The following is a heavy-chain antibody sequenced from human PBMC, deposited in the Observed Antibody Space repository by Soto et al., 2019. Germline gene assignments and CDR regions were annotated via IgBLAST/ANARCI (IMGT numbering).Heavy chain of an antibody. Sequence: QVQLVESGGGVVQPGRSLRLSCAASRFSFSTYAIHWVRQAPGKGLEWVAGISYDGGNEYYADSVKGRSTISRDNSKSTLYLKMNSLGPDDTAVYYCARDRSGSHEIDDSLDIWGRGTMVTVSS. V-gene: IGHV3-30-3*01. CDR2: ISYDGGNE. J-gene: IGHJ3*02. D-gene: IGHD1-26*01. CDR1: RFSFSTYA. CDR3: ARDRSGSHEIDDSLDI.